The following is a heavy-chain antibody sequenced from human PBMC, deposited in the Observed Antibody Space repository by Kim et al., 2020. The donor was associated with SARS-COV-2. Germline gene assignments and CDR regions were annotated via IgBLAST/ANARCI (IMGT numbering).Heavy chain of an antibody. CDR3: ARSRSHIAAPQFDP. CDR1: GFTFSSYS. D-gene: IGHD6-25*01. V-gene: IGHV3-21*01. CDR2: ISSSSSYI. J-gene: IGHJ5*02. Sequence: GGSLRLSCAASGFTFSSYSMNWVRQAPGKGLEWVSSISSSSSYIYYADSVKGRFTISRDNAKNSLYLQMNSLRAEDTAVYYCARSRSHIAAPQFDPWGQGTLVTVSS.